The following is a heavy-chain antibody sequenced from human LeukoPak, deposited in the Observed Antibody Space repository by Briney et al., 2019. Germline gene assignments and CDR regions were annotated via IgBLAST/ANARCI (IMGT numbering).Heavy chain of an antibody. V-gene: IGHV4-39*01. CDR1: GGSISSSSYY. J-gene: IGHJ4*02. CDR2: IYYSGST. CDR3: ARRYYDSSGYYY. Sequence: SETLSLTCTVSGGSISSSSYYWGWIRQPPGKGLEWIGSIYYSGSTYYNPSLKSRVTISVDTSKNQFSLKLSSVTAADTAVYYCARRYYDSSGYYYWGQGTLVTVFS. D-gene: IGHD3-22*01.